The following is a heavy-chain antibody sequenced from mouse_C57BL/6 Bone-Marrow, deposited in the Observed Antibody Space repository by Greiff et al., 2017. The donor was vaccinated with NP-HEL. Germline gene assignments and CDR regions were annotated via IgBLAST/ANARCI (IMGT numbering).Heavy chain of an antibody. D-gene: IGHD2-4*01. CDR3: SGDSAVYYCAYDYGGAMDY. CDR2: GQGLEWIG. J-gene: IGHJ4*01. V-gene: IGHV1-87*01. CDR1: YTFSRRVH. Sequence: QVHVKQSGPELARPWASVKISCQAFYTFSRRVHFAIRDTNYWMQWVKQRPGQGLEWIGAIYPGNGDTSYYQKFKGTATLTADKSSSTAYMRLSSLTSGDSAVYYCAYDYGGAMDYWGQGTSVTVSS.